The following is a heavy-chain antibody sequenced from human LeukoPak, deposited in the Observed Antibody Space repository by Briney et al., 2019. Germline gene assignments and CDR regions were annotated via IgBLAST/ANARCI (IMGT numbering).Heavy chain of an antibody. CDR3: ARVRIPQYYYDSSGYNYYYYYYMDV. D-gene: IGHD3-22*01. CDR1: GGSFSGYY. V-gene: IGHV4-34*01. CDR2: INHSESI. Sequence: SETLSLTCAVYGGSFSGYYWSWIRQPPGKGLEWIGEINHSESINYNPSLKSRVTISVDTSKNHFSLKLSSVTAADTAVYYCARVRIPQYYYDSSGYNYYYYYYMDVWGKGTTVTVSS. J-gene: IGHJ6*03.